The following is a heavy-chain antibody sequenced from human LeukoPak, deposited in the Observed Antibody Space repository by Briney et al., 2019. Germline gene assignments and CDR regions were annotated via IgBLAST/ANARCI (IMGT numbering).Heavy chain of an antibody. Sequence: PGGSLRLSCAASGFTFSNYSMNWVRQAPGKGLEWVSSITGSTIYTYYAGSVKGRFTISRDNTKNSLYLQMNSLRAEDTAVYFCARDRLAHYYGYYLYGMDVWGQGTTVTVSS. CDR3: ARDRLAHYYGYYLYGMDV. D-gene: IGHD3-10*01. J-gene: IGHJ6*02. CDR2: ITGSTIYT. CDR1: GFTFSNYS. V-gene: IGHV3-21*01.